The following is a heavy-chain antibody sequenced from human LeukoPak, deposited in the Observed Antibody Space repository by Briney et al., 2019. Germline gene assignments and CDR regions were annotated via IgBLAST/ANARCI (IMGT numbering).Heavy chain of an antibody. CDR3: ARDGRGPDY. V-gene: IGHV3-74*01. CDR1: GFTLSSRW. J-gene: IGHJ4*02. Sequence: PGGSLRLSCAASGFTLSSRWMHWVRQVPGKGLLSVSRIESDGRTAYADSVKGRFIISRDNAKNTLYLQMNSLRVEDTAVYYCARDGRGPDYWGQGTLVTVSS. D-gene: IGHD3/OR15-3a*01. CDR2: IESDGRT.